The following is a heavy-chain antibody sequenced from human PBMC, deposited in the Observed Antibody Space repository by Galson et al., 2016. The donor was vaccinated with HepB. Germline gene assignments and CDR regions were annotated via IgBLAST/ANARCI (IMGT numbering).Heavy chain of an antibody. Sequence: SVKVSCKASGYTFTSHPNMNWFRQAPGQRPEWMGWINADNGNTKSSQKFQGRVTFTRDTSATTAYMELRSLTSEDTAVYYCVIRTTALSKRGLTYWGQGTLVTVSS. D-gene: IGHD2/OR15-2a*01. CDR3: VIRTTALSKRGLTY. CDR2: INADNGNT. V-gene: IGHV1-3*01. CDR1: GYTFTSHP. J-gene: IGHJ4*02.